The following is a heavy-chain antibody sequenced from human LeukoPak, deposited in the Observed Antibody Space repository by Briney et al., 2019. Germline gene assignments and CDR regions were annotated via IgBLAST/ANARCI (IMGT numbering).Heavy chain of an antibody. CDR1: GFTFSSYS. CDR2: ISSSSSYI. V-gene: IGHV3-21*01. CDR3: ARDFSLLGLMDV. D-gene: IGHD3-10*01. Sequence: PGGSLRLSCAASGFTFSSYSMNWVRQAPGKGLEWISSISSSSSYIYYADPVKGRFTISRDNAKNSLYLQMNSLRAEDTAVYYCARDFSLLGLMDVWGKGTTVTVSS. J-gene: IGHJ6*04.